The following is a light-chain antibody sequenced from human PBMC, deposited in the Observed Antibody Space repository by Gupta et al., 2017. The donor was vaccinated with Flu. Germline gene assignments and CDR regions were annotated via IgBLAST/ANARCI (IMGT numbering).Light chain of an antibody. CDR3: QSYHTSGQV. Sequence: NFSLTQSHYVSEPPGQAIPISCTRTSGSIANNYVQWYQQRPGSSPTIVIYENNHRPSGVPARFSGSIDSSSNSASLTISGLKTEDEAYYYCQSYHTSGQVFGGGTKLTVL. CDR1: SGSIANNY. J-gene: IGLJ2*01. V-gene: IGLV6-57*01. CDR2: ENN.